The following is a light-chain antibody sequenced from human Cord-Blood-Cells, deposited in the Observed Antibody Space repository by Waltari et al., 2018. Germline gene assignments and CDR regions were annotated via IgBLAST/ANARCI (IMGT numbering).Light chain of an antibody. J-gene: IGLJ2*01. CDR2: QDS. CDR1: NLGVKD. CDR3: QAWDSSTVV. V-gene: IGLV3-1*01. Sequence: SYELTQPPSVSVSPGQTPSIPCSGANLGVKDACWYQQKPGQSPVLVIYQDSKRPSGIPERFSGSNSGNTATLTISGTQAMDEADYYCQAWDSSTVVFGGGTKLTVL.